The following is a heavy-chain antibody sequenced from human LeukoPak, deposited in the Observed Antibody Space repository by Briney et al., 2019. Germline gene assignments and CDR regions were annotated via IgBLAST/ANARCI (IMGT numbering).Heavy chain of an antibody. V-gene: IGHV1-69*13. CDR3: AREVVGATDSDDDAFDI. CDR2: IIPIFGTA. Sequence: AASVKVSCTASGGTFSSYAISWVRQAPGQGLEWMGGIIPIFGTANYAQKFQGRVTITADESTSTAYMELSSLRSEDTAVYYCAREVVGATDSDDDAFDIWGQGTMVTVSS. CDR1: GGTFSSYA. D-gene: IGHD1-26*01. J-gene: IGHJ3*02.